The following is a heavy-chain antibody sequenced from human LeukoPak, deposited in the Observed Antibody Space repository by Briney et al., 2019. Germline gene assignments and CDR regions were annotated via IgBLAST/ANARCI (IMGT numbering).Heavy chain of an antibody. CDR1: GITFSTYA. CDR2: IKHDGGDK. V-gene: IGHV3-7*03. D-gene: IGHD3-9*01. J-gene: IGHJ4*02. CDR3: ARGGNYDILTGYIFDY. Sequence: GGSLRLSCAASGITFSTYAMSWVRQAPGKGLEWVANIKHDGGDKHYVDSVKGRFTIARDSAKNSLNLQMNSLRAEDTAVYYCARGGNYDILTGYIFDYWGQGTLVTVSS.